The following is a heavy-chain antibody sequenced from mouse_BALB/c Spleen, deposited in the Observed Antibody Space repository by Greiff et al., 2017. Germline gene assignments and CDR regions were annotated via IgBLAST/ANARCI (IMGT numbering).Heavy chain of an antibody. J-gene: IGHJ4*01. CDR3: ARSRAYYGSSSYAMDY. V-gene: IGHV5-17*02. Sequence: EVKLMESGGGLVQPGGSRKLSCAASGFTFSSFGMHWVRQAPEKGLEWVAYISSGSSTIYYADTVKGRFTISRDNPKNTLFLQMTSLRSEDTAMYYCARSRAYYGSSSYAMDYWGQGTSVTVSS. CDR2: ISSGSSTI. D-gene: IGHD1-1*01. CDR1: GFTFSSFG.